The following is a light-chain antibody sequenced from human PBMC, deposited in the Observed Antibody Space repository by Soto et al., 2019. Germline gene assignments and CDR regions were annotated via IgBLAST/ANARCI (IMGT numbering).Light chain of an antibody. V-gene: IGKV1-27*01. Sequence: DIQMTQSPSSLSASLGDRVTITCRASQDIRDYLVWYQQRPGKVPTLLIYAASTLQSGVPSRFSGSGYGTEFTLTISSLQSEDVATYYCQKYGGAPYTFGPGTKVDLK. J-gene: IGKJ3*01. CDR2: AAS. CDR1: QDIRDY. CDR3: QKYGGAPYT.